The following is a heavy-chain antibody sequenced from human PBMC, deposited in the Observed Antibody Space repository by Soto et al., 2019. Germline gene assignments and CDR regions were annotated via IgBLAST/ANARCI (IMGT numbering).Heavy chain of an antibody. CDR1: GFTFSSYA. CDR3: ARGSTNLDFWSGYYYYGMDV. D-gene: IGHD3-3*01. Sequence: GGSLRLSCAASGFTFSSYAMHWVRQAPGKGLEWVAVISYDGSNKYYADSVKGRFTISRDNSKNTLYLQMNSLRAEDTAVYYCARGSTNLDFWSGYYYYGMDVWGQGTTVTVSS. J-gene: IGHJ6*02. CDR2: ISYDGSNK. V-gene: IGHV3-30-3*01.